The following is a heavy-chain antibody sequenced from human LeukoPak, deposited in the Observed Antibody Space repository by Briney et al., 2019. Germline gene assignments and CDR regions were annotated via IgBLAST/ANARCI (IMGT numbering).Heavy chain of an antibody. Sequence: PSETLSLTCAVYGGSFSGYSWNWIRQPPVKGLEWIGEIYHSGSTNYNPSLKSRVTISVDKSKNQFSLKLSSVTAADTAVYYCARLYYYDSSGYYPPPGAFDIWGQGTMVTVSS. J-gene: IGHJ3*02. CDR3: ARLYYYDSSGYYPPPGAFDI. D-gene: IGHD3-22*01. CDR1: GGSFSGYS. CDR2: IYHSGST. V-gene: IGHV4-34*01.